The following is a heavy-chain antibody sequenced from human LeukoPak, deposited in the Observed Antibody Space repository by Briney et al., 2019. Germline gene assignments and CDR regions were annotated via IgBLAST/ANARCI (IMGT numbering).Heavy chain of an antibody. Sequence: GGSLRLSCAASGFTVSSNYMSWVRQAPGKGLEGVSVIYSGGSTYYADSVNGRFTISRDNSTNTLYLQMNSLRAEDTAVYYCESSGYSSSWYVFDPWGQGTLVTVSS. J-gene: IGHJ5*02. CDR1: GFTVSSNY. D-gene: IGHD6-13*01. CDR3: ESSGYSSSWYVFDP. CDR2: IYSGGST. V-gene: IGHV3-53*01.